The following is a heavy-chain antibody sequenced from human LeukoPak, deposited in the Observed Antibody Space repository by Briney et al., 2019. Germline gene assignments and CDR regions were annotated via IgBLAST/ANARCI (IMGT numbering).Heavy chain of an antibody. J-gene: IGHJ4*02. CDR2: INPSGDRT. CDR3: ASSTDTSGSHPRY. Sequence: ASVKVSCKASGHTFSSYYMHWVRQAPGQGLEWMGIINPSGDRTTYAQKFQGRVTMTRDTSTSTVYMELSSLRSEDTAVYYCASSTDTSGSHPRYWGQGTLVTVSS. V-gene: IGHV1-46*01. CDR1: GHTFSSYY. D-gene: IGHD3-22*01.